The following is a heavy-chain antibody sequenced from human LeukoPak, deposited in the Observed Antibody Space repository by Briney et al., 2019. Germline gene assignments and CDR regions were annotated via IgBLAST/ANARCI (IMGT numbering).Heavy chain of an antibody. CDR1: GFSVSNTY. CDR2: IYSGGNT. D-gene: IGHD2-21*02. V-gene: IGHV3-53*01. Sequence: GGSPRLSCAASGFSVSNTYMSWVRQAPGKGLEWVSIIYSGGNTYYADSVKGRLTISRDNSKNTLYLQMNRLRPEDTAVYYCARGTVTAPDYWGQGTLVTVSS. CDR3: ARGTVTAPDY. J-gene: IGHJ4*02.